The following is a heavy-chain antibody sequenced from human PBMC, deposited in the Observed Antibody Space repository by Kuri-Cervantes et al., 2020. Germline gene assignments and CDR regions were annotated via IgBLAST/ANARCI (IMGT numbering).Heavy chain of an antibody. D-gene: IGHD3-10*01. V-gene: IGHV4-59*01. J-gene: IGHJ2*01. CDR2: IYYSGST. CDR1: GDSITNYY. CDR3: ASGHRRGYWYFDL. Sequence: GSLRLSCTVSGDSITNYYWNWIRQPPGKGLEWIGYIYYSGSTNYNPSLKSRVTISVDTSKNQFSLKLSSVTAADTAVYYCASGHRRGYWYFDLWGRGTLVTVSS.